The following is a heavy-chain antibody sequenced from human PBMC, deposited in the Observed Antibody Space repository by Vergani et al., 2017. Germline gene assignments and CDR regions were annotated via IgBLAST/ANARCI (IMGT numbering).Heavy chain of an antibody. V-gene: IGHV1-69-2*01. CDR3: ATPNSGSYVGAFDI. CDR2: VDPEDGET. J-gene: IGHJ3*02. D-gene: IGHD1-26*01. CDR1: GYTFTDHY. Sequence: EVQLVQSGAEVKKPGATMKISCKVSGYTFTDHYMHWVKQAPGKGLEWMGLVDPEDGETIYAQKFQGRVTMTEDTSTDTAYMELSSLRSEDTAVYYCATPNSGSYVGAFDIWGQGTMVTVSS.